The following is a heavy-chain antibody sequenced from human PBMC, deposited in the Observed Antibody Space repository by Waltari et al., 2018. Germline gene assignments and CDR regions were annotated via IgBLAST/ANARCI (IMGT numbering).Heavy chain of an antibody. CDR2: ISDRWGST. Sequence: EVRLLESGGGLVQPGGSLRLSCAASGFTFSSYAMTWVRQAPGKGLDWVSTISDRWGSTSYADSVKGRFTISRDNSKITLYLQMSSLRVEYTAIYYCGKLDYDGNGFPNYFDHWGQGTLVTVSS. CDR1: GFTFSSYA. D-gene: IGHD3-22*01. V-gene: IGHV3-23*01. CDR3: GKLDYDGNGFPNYFDH. J-gene: IGHJ4*02.